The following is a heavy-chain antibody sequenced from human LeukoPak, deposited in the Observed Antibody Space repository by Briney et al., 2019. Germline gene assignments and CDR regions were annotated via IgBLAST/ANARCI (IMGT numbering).Heavy chain of an antibody. V-gene: IGHV3-7*01. D-gene: IGHD1-14*01. J-gene: IGHJ4*02. Sequence: GDFLRLSCAASGFTFTKYWMTWVRQAPGKGLEWVGNIKQDGSDKNYMDSVKGRFTISRDNTKNSVYLQMSSLRAEDTAVYYCAREVWGPEYWGQRTLVTVSS. CDR2: IKQDGSDK. CDR3: AREVWGPEY. CDR1: GFTFTKYW.